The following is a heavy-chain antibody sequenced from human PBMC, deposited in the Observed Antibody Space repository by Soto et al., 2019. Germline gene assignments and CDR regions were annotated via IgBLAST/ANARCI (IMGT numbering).Heavy chain of an antibody. V-gene: IGHV3-33*01. Sequence: QVHLVESGGGVVQPGRSLRLSCAASVFMFSSHGMHWIRQAPGKGLEWVAVIWYDGSNKYYADSVKGRFTISRDNSKNTLYLQMNSLRVEDTAVYYCGPDTLDYWGQGTLVTVSS. CDR1: VFMFSSHG. CDR3: GPDTLDY. CDR2: IWYDGSNK. J-gene: IGHJ4*02.